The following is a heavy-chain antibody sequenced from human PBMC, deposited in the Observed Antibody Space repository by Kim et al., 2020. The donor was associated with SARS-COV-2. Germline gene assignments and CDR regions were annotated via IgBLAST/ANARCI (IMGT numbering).Heavy chain of an antibody. Sequence: SETLSLTCTVSGGSISRSSYYWGWIRQPPGKGLEWIGSIYYSGSTYYNPSLKSRVTISVDTPKNQFSLKLSSVTAADTAVYYCTRGSQRYDILTGYSHDAFAIWGQGTMVTLPS. V-gene: IGHV4-39*01. CDR3: TRGSQRYDILTGYSHDAFAI. J-gene: IGHJ3*02. CDR2: IYYSGST. D-gene: IGHD3-9*01. CDR1: GGSISRSSYY.